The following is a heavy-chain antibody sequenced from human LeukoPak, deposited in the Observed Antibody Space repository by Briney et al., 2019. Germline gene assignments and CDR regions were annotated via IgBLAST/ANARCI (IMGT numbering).Heavy chain of an antibody. J-gene: IGHJ6*03. CDR3: ARDGYRLSGYFYYMDV. D-gene: IGHD2-2*03. Sequence: ASVKVSCKASGYTFASFGITWVRQAPGQGLEWMGWINTHNGDTNYAQKLQGRVTMTTDTSTSTAYMELRSLRSDDTAVYYCARDGYRLSGYFYYMDVWGKGATVTVSS. CDR2: INTHNGDT. CDR1: GYTFASFG. V-gene: IGHV1-18*01.